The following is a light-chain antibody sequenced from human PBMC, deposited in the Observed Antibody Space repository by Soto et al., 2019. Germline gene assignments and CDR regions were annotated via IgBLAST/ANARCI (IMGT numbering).Light chain of an antibody. J-gene: IGKJ1*01. CDR1: QSASSSY. Sequence: IGMRQSPVPRRLSPGERATLSCRASQSASSSYLAWYQQKPDQAPRILNYGASSRATGIPARFSGSGSGTDFTLTISRLEPDYFAVYYCQQNGGSPATFGQGTKVDI. V-gene: IGKV3-20*01. CDR3: QQNGGSPAT. CDR2: GAS.